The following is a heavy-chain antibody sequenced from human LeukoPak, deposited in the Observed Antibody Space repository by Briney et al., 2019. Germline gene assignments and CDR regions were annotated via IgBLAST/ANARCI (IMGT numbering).Heavy chain of an antibody. J-gene: IGHJ4*02. Sequence: SETLSLTCTVSGGSISSYYWSWIRQPPGQGPEWIGYISYTGSTNYSPSLKGRVTISVDMSKNQFSLHLSSVTAADTAVYYCARNYGGENYFDYWGQGTPVTVSS. CDR3: ARNYGGENYFDY. D-gene: IGHD4-23*01. V-gene: IGHV4-59*01. CDR1: GGSISSYY. CDR2: ISYTGST.